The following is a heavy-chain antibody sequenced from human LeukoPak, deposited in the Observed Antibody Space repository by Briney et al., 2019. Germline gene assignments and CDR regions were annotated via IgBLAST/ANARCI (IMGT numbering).Heavy chain of an antibody. J-gene: IGHJ4*02. V-gene: IGHV1-58*01. Sequence: ASVKVSCKASGFTFTSSAVQWVRQARGQRLGWIGWIVVGSGNTNYAQKFQERVTITRDMSTSTAYMELSSLRSEDTAVYYCAADTTFYYGSGSYYPLPVDYWGQGTLVTVSS. CDR3: AADTTFYYGSGSYYPLPVDY. D-gene: IGHD3-10*01. CDR2: IVVGSGNT. CDR1: GFTFTSSA.